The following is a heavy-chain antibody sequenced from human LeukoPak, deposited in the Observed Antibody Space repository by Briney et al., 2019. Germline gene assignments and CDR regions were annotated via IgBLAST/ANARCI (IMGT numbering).Heavy chain of an antibody. Sequence: SQTLSLTCAISGDSVSSNSAAWNWIRQSPSRGLEWLGRTYYRSKWYNDYAVSVKSRITINPDTSKNQFSLKLSSVTAADTAVYYCARGRSSRWLQRISAFDIWGQGTMVTVSS. CDR3: ARGRSSRWLQRISAFDI. CDR2: TYYRSKWYN. CDR1: GDSVSSNSAA. D-gene: IGHD5-24*01. V-gene: IGHV6-1*01. J-gene: IGHJ3*02.